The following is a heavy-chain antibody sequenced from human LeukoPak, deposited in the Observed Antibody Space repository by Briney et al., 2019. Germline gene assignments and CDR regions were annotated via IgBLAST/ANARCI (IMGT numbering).Heavy chain of an antibody. V-gene: IGHV3-23*01. CDR3: ARSRTGSGFLFDY. CDR2: ISGGGGST. D-gene: IGHD3-10*01. CDR1: GFTFSSYA. Sequence: SGGSLRLSCAASGFTFSSYAMSWVRQAPGKGLEWVSLISGGGGSTYYADSVKGRFTISRDNSKNTLDLQMNSLRAEDTAVYYCARSRTGSGFLFDYWGQGTLVTVSS. J-gene: IGHJ4*02.